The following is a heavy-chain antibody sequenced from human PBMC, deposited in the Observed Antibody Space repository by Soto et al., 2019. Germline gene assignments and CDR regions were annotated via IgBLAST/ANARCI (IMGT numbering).Heavy chain of an antibody. Sequence: LGESLKISCKGSGYSFTSYWIGWVRQMPGKGLEWMGIIYPGDSDTRYSPSFQGQVTISADKSISTAYLQWSSLKASDTAMYYCARGPLVLWFGELLHFDYWGQGTLVTVSS. CDR1: GYSFTSYW. D-gene: IGHD3-10*01. CDR3: ARGPLVLWFGELLHFDY. V-gene: IGHV5-51*01. CDR2: IYPGDSDT. J-gene: IGHJ4*02.